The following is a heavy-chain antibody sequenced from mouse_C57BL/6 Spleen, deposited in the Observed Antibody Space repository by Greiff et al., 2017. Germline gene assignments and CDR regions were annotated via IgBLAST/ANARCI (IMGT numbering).Heavy chain of an antibody. J-gene: IGHJ4*01. CDR3: ARYNYGSSFAMDY. Sequence: LVEPGASVKISCKASGYAFSSSWMNWVKQRPGKGLEWIGRIYPGDGDTNYNGKFKGKATLTADKSSSTAYMQLSSLTSEDSAVYFCARYNYGSSFAMDYWGQGTSVTVSS. V-gene: IGHV1-82*01. D-gene: IGHD1-1*01. CDR1: GYAFSSSW. CDR2: IYPGDGDT.